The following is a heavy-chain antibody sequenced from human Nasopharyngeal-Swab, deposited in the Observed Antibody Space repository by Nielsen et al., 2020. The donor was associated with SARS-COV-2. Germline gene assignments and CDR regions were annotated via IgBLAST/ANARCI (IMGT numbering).Heavy chain of an antibody. Sequence: GGSLRLSCAASGFTFSSYGMHWVRQAAGKGLEWVAVISYDGSNKYYADAVKGRFTISRDNSKNTLYLQMNSLRAEDTAVYYCAKDSDYYGSGSPFYWGQGTLVTVSS. CDR3: AKDSDYYGSGSPFY. J-gene: IGHJ4*02. CDR1: GFTFSSYG. D-gene: IGHD3-10*01. CDR2: ISYDGSNK. V-gene: IGHV3-30*18.